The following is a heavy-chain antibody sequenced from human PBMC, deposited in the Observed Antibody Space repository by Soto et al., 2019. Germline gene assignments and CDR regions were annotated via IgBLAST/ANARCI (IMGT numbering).Heavy chain of an antibody. CDR2: ISYDGSNK. D-gene: IGHD2-15*01. V-gene: IGHV3-30-3*01. Sequence: QVQLVESGGGVVQPGRSLRLSCAASGFTFSSYAMHWVRQAPGKGLEWVAVISYDGSNKYYADSVKGRFTISRDNSKNTLYLQMNSLRAEDTAVYYCAREEVAAIFDYWGQGTLVTVSS. CDR3: AREEVAAIFDY. CDR1: GFTFSSYA. J-gene: IGHJ4*02.